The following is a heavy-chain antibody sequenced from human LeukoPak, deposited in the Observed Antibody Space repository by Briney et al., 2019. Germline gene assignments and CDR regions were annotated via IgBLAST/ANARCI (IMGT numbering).Heavy chain of an antibody. J-gene: IGHJ4*02. Sequence: SVKVSCKASVFTFTSSAVQRVRQARGQRLEWIGWIVLGSGNTNYAQQFQERVTITTDPSTSSTYLELSSLRSEDTAVYYCAALAGVQGLAYDPRDYFDSWGQGTLVTVSS. CDR3: AALAGVQGLAYDPRDYFDS. V-gene: IGHV1-58*01. CDR2: IVLGSGNT. CDR1: VFTFTSSA. D-gene: IGHD7-27*01.